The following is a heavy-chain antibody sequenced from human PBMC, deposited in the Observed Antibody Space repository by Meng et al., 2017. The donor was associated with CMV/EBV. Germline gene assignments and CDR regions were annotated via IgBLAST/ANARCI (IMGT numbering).Heavy chain of an antibody. CDR1: GHTFTSYG. Sequence: VQLVQSGAEVKKPGASVKAACKPAGHTFTSYGSSWVRQAPGQGLEWMGWISAYNGNTNYAQKLQGRVTMTTDTSTSTAYMELRSLRSDDTAVYYCARAWVGEEYYFDYWGQGTLVTVSS. CDR2: ISAYNGNT. J-gene: IGHJ4*02. D-gene: IGHD3-10*01. CDR3: ARAWVGEEYYFDY. V-gene: IGHV1-18*01.